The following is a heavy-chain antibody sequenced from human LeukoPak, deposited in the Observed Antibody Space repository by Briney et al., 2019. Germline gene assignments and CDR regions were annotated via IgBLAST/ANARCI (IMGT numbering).Heavy chain of an antibody. J-gene: IGHJ6*02. V-gene: IGHV3-53*01. Sequence: GGSLRLSCAASGFTVSSNYMNWVRQAPGKGLEWVSVIYSTGSAYYADSVRGRFTFSRDNSKNTLYLQMNSLRAEDTAVYFCARGTSYSDSSGHSYYYSMDVWGQGTTVIVSS. CDR1: GFTVSSNY. CDR2: IYSTGSA. D-gene: IGHD3-22*01. CDR3: ARGTSYSDSSGHSYYYSMDV.